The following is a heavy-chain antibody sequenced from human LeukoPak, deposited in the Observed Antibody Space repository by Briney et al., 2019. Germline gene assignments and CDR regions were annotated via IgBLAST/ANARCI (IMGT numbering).Heavy chain of an antibody. V-gene: IGHV3-21*01. CDR2: LSSSSTYV. Sequence: GGSLRLSCAASGFTFSTYSMNWVRQAPGKGLEWVSSLSSSSTYVYYADSVKGRFTISRDNAKNSLYLQMNSLRAEDTAVYYCARVRCSGGCFYNFDYWGQGSLVTVSS. CDR1: GFTFSTYS. J-gene: IGHJ4*02. CDR3: ARVRCSGGCFYNFDY. D-gene: IGHD2-15*01.